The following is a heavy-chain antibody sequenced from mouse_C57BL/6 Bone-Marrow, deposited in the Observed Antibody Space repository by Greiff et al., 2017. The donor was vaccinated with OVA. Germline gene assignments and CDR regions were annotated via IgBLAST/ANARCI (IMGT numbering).Heavy chain of an antibody. D-gene: IGHD1-1*01. Sequence: QVQLQQPGAELVMPGASVKLSCKASGYTFTSYWMHWVKQRPGQGLEWIGEIDPSDSYTNYNQKFKGKSTLTVDKSSSTAYMQLSSLTSEDSAVYYCASPSYYGSSAFDYWGQGTTLTVSS. V-gene: IGHV1-69*01. J-gene: IGHJ2*01. CDR1: GYTFTSYW. CDR2: IDPSDSYT. CDR3: ASPSYYGSSAFDY.